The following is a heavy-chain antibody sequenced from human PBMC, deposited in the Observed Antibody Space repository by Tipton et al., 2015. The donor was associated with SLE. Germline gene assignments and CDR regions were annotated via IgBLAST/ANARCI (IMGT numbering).Heavy chain of an antibody. Sequence: TLSLTCTVSGGSISSSSYYWSWIRQPPGKGLEWIGEINHSGSTNYNPSLKSRVTISVDTSKNQFSLKLSSVTAADTAVYYCAGDSGSNDYWGQGTLVTVSS. D-gene: IGHD3-10*01. V-gene: IGHV4-39*07. CDR2: INHSGST. J-gene: IGHJ4*02. CDR1: GGSISSSSYY. CDR3: AGDSGSNDY.